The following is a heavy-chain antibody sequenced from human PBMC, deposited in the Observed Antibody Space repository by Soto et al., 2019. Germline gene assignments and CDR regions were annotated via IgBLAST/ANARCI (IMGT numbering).Heavy chain of an antibody. J-gene: IGHJ4*02. CDR2: IWYDGSNK. CDR3: ERDLGKYYYGSGSYY. CDR1: GFAFSSYG. D-gene: IGHD3-10*01. V-gene: IGHV3-33*01. Sequence: GGSLRLSCAASGFAFSSYGMHWVRQAPGKGLEWVAVIWYDGSNKYYADSVKGRFTISRDNSKNTLYLQMNSLRAEDTAVYYCERDLGKYYYGSGSYYWGQGTLVTVSS.